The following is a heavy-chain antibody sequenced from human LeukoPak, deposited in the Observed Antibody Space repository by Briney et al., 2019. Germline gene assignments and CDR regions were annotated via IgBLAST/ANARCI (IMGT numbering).Heavy chain of an antibody. CDR2: ISGSGGST. Sequence: PGGSLRLSCAASGFTFSSYAMSWVRQAPGKGLEWVSAISGSGGSTYYADSVKGRFTISRDNSKNTLYLQMNSLRAEDTAVYYCARDQGDLVRGVIIGVLDYWGQGTLVTVSS. CDR1: GFTFSSYA. J-gene: IGHJ4*02. V-gene: IGHV3-23*01. D-gene: IGHD3-10*01. CDR3: ARDQGDLVRGVIIGVLDY.